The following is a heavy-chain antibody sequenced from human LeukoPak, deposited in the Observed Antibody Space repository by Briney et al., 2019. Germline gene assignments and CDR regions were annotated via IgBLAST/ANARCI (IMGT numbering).Heavy chain of an antibody. Sequence: ASVKVSCKASGYTFTSYGISWVRQAPGQGLEWMGWISAYNGNTNYAQKLQGRVTMTTDTSTSTAYMELRSLRSDDTAVYYCARSGVGYCSSTSCYSQVSPLQHWGQGTLVTVSS. J-gene: IGHJ1*01. CDR1: GYTFTSYG. D-gene: IGHD2-2*02. V-gene: IGHV1-18*01. CDR2: ISAYNGNT. CDR3: ARSGVGYCSSTSCYSQVSPLQH.